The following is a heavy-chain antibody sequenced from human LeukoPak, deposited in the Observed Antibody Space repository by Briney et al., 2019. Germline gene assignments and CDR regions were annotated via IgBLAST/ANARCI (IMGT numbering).Heavy chain of an antibody. D-gene: IGHD6-13*01. CDR3: ARGGSSRTLDY. CDR2: ISYDGSNK. J-gene: IGHJ4*02. CDR1: GFTFSSYG. V-gene: IGHV3-30*03. Sequence: PGGSLRLSCAASGFTFSSYGMHWVRQAPGKGLEWVAVISYDGSNKYYADSVKGRFTISRDNSKNTLYLQMNSLRAEDTAVYYCARGGSSRTLDYWGQGTLVTVSS.